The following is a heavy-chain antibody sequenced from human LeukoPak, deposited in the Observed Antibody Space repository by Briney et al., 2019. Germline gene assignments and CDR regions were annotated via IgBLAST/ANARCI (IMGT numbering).Heavy chain of an antibody. CDR2: ISSDGSNK. J-gene: IGHJ4*02. CDR3: AKPRDTAYYFDY. CDR1: GFTFSSYG. V-gene: IGHV3-30*18. Sequence: PGGSLRLSCAASGFTFSSYGMHWVRQAPGKGPEWVAVISSDGSNKYFADSVKGRITISRDNSKNTLYLQMNSLRAEDTAVYYCAKPRDTAYYFDYWGQGTLVTVSS. D-gene: IGHD5-18*01.